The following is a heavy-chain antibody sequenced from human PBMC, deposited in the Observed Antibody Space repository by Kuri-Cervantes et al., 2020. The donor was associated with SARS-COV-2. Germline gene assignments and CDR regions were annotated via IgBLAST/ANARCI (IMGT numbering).Heavy chain of an antibody. J-gene: IGHJ6*02. CDR2: INPSGGST. CDR1: GYTFTSYY. Sequence: ASVKVSCKASGYTFTSYYMHWVRQAPGQGLEWMGIINPSGGSTSYAQKFQGRVTMTRDTSTSTVYMELSSLRSEDTAVYYCARGARAFYYYYGMDVWGQGTTVTVSS. CDR3: ARGARAFYYYYGMDV. V-gene: IGHV1-46*01.